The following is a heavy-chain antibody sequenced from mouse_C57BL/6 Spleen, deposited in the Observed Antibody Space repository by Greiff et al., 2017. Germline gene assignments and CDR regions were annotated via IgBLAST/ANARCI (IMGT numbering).Heavy chain of an antibody. J-gene: IGHJ4*01. CDR3: ARGHYYGRSYDYYSMDY. V-gene: IGHV1-50*01. Sequence: QVQLQQPGAELVKPGASVKLSCKASGYTFTSYWMQWVKQRPGQGLEWIGEIDPSDSYTNYNQKFKGKATLTVDTSSSTAYMPLSSLTSEDSAVYYCARGHYYGRSYDYYSMDYWGPGTSVTVSS. CDR1: GYTFTSYW. CDR2: IDPSDSYT. D-gene: IGHD1-1*01.